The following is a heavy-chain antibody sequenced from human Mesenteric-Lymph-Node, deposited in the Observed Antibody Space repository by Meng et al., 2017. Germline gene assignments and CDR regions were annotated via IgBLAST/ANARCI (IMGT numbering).Heavy chain of an antibody. Sequence: GESLKISCAASGFTFSSYAMHWVRQAPGKGLEWVAVISYDGSNKYYADSVKGRFTISRDNSKNTLYQQMNSLRAEDTAVYYGARDDVMIVVVMLFDYWGQGTLVTVSS. CDR1: GFTFSSYA. CDR2: ISYDGSNK. J-gene: IGHJ4*01. CDR3: ARDDVMIVVVMLFDY. V-gene: IGHV3-30*04. D-gene: IGHD3-22*01.